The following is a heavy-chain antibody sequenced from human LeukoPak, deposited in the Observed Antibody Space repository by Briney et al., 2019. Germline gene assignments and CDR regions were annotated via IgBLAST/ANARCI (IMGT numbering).Heavy chain of an antibody. V-gene: IGHV3-33*01. CDR2: IWYDGSNK. CDR1: GFTFSNHG. J-gene: IGHJ4*02. Sequence: GGSLRLSCAASGFTFSNHGMHWVRQAPGKGPEWVALIWYDGSNKYYGDSVKGRFTISRDNSKNTVYLQMNSLRAEDTGVYYCASKWFCGGDCYYQIDFWGQGTLVTVSS. CDR3: ASKWFCGGDCYYQIDF. D-gene: IGHD2-21*02.